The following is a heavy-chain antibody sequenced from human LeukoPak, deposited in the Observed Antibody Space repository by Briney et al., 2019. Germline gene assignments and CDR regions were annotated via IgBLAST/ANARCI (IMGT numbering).Heavy chain of an antibody. D-gene: IGHD3-10*01. Sequence: PSETLSLTCTVSGGSISSSSYYWGWIRQPPGKGLEWIGSIYYSGSTYYNPSLKSRVTISVDTSKNQFSLKLSSVTAADTAVYYCARELWFGETLGAFDIWGQGTMVTVSS. J-gene: IGHJ3*02. V-gene: IGHV4-39*07. CDR2: IYYSGST. CDR3: ARELWFGETLGAFDI. CDR1: GGSISSSSYY.